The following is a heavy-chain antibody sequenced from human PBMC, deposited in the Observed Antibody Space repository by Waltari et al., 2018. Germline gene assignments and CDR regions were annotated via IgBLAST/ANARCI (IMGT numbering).Heavy chain of an antibody. D-gene: IGHD3-22*01. J-gene: IGHJ4*02. CDR2: INFNSDKI. CDR3: VKGHYYDNNGYFDY. V-gene: IGHV3-9*01. CDR1: GFRLDESA. Sequence: EVQLVESGGSLVKPGRSLRLSCAASGFRLDESAMHWVRQSPGKGLEWVSGINFNSDKINYADSVKGRFTISRDNAKNSLYLQINSLRAEDTALYYCVKGHYYDNNGYFDYWGQGTLVTVSS.